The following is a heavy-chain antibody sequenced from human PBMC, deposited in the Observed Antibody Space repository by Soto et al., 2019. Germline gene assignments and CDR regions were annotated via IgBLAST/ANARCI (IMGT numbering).Heavy chain of an antibody. CDR1: GFTFSSYW. D-gene: IGHD2-2*01. Sequence: GGSLRLSCAASGFTFSSYWMSWVRQAPGKGLEWVANIKQDGSEKYYVDSVKGRFTISRDNAKNSLYLQMNSLRAEDTAVYYFARVPIRYCSSTSCYSDAFGIWGQGTMVTVSS. V-gene: IGHV3-7*01. CDR3: ARVPIRYCSSTSCYSDAFGI. CDR2: IKQDGSEK. J-gene: IGHJ3*02.